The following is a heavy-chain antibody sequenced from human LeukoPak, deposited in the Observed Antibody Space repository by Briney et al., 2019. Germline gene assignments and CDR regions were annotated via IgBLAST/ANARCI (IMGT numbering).Heavy chain of an antibody. D-gene: IGHD2-2*01. Sequence: SETLSLTCKVSGGSISSSAHYWGWIRQPPGKGLEWIGSIYYSGSTYYNPSLKSRVTISVDTSKNHFSLKLSSVTAADTAVYYCARDGLGYCSSTSCSNYYYYMDVWGKGTTVTVSS. CDR2: IYYSGST. CDR1: GGSISSSAHY. CDR3: ARDGLGYCSSTSCSNYYYYMDV. V-gene: IGHV4-39*02. J-gene: IGHJ6*03.